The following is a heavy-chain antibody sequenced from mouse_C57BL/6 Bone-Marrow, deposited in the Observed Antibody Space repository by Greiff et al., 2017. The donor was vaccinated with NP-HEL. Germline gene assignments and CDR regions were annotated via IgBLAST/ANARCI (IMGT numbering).Heavy chain of an antibody. CDR1: GYTFTDYY. J-gene: IGHJ1*03. CDR3: ARRGALKPPLYWYFDV. Sequence: QVQLKQSGAELVRPGASVKLSCKASGYTFTDYYINWVKQRPGQGLEWIARIYPGSGNTYYNEKFKGKATLTAEKSSSTAYMQLSSLTSEDSAVYCCARRGALKPPLYWYFDVWGTGTTVTVSS. CDR2: IYPGSGNT. V-gene: IGHV1-76*01. D-gene: IGHD1-3*01.